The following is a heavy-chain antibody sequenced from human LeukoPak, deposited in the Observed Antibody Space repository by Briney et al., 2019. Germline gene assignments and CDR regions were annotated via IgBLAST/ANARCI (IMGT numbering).Heavy chain of an antibody. V-gene: IGHV3-11*01. CDR2: ISSSGSTI. CDR3: ARAGKSCSSPLSYYGMDV. D-gene: IGHD6-13*01. J-gene: IGHJ6*02. Sequence: GGSLRLSCAASGFTFSDYYMSWIRQAPGKGLEWVSYISSSGSTIYYADSVKGRFTISRDNAKNSLYLQMNSLRAEDTAVYYCARAGKSCSSPLSYYGMDVWGQGTTVTVSS. CDR1: GFTFSDYY.